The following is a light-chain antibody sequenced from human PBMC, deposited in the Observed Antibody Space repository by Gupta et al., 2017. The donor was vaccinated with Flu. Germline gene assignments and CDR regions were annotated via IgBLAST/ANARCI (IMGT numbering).Light chain of an antibody. CDR1: QSVSSSY. J-gene: IGKJ2*01. V-gene: IGKV3-20*01. CDR2: GAS. Sequence: GTQSLSPWETATLSCRASQSVSSSYLAWYQQKPGQAPRLLIYGASSRATGIPDRFSGSGSGTDFTLTISRLEPEDFAVYYCQQYGSSPRTFGQGTKLEIK. CDR3: QQYGSSPRT.